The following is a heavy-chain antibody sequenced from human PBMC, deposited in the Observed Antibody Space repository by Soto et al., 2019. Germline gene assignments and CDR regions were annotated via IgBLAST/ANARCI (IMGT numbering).Heavy chain of an antibody. CDR2: INAGNGNT. J-gene: IGHJ6*03. D-gene: IGHD2-8*01. V-gene: IGHV1-3*01. Sequence: ASVKVSCKASGYTFTSYAMHWVRQAPGQRLEWTGWINAGNGNTKYSQKFQGRVTITRDTSASTAYMELSSLRSEDTAVYYCARVAIIPMASYYYIDAWGQRTTLTVSS. CDR3: ARVAIIPMASYYYIDA. CDR1: GYTFTSYA.